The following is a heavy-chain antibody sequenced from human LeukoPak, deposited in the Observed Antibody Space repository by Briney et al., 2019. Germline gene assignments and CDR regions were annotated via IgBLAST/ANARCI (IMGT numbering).Heavy chain of an antibody. CDR2: IFYSGDT. Sequence: SETLSLTCTVSGGSISNYYWSWIRRPPGKRLEWIGYIFYSGDTNYNPSLKSRVTISVDTSKNQFSLSLSSVTAADTAVYYCARHSGSSPHYFDYWGQGTLVTVSS. V-gene: IGHV4-59*08. J-gene: IGHJ4*02. CDR3: ARHSGSSPHYFDY. D-gene: IGHD1-26*01. CDR1: GGSISNYY.